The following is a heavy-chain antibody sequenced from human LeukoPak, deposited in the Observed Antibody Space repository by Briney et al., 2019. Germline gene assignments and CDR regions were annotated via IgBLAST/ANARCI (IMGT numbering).Heavy chain of an antibody. CDR2: FSGSGGST. V-gene: IGHV3-23*01. CDR3: AKGYYDYVWGSYYFDY. CDR1: GFTFSSYA. J-gene: IGHJ4*02. D-gene: IGHD3-16*01. Sequence: PGGSLRLSCAASGFTFSSYAMSWVRQAPGKGLEWVSAFSGSGGSTYYADSVKGRFTISRDNSRDTLYLQMNSLRAEDTTVYYCAKGYYDYVWGSYYFDYWGQGTLVTVSS.